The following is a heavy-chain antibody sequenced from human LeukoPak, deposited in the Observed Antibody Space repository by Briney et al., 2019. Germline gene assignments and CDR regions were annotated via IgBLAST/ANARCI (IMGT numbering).Heavy chain of an antibody. V-gene: IGHV4-59*08. CDR1: GGSISSYY. CDR2: IYYSGST. Sequence: SETLSLTCTVSGGSISSYYWSWIRQLPGKGLEWIGYIYYSGSTNYNPSLKGRVTISVDTSKNQFSLKLSSVTAADTAVYYCARTDDYGDSFDYWGQGTLVTVSS. D-gene: IGHD4-17*01. CDR3: ARTDDYGDSFDY. J-gene: IGHJ4*02.